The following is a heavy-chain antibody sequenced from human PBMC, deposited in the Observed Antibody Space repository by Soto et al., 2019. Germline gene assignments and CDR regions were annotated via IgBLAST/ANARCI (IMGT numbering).Heavy chain of an antibody. CDR2: IRSKAYGGTT. CDR1: GFTFGDYA. V-gene: IGHV3-49*05. Sequence: EVQLVESGGGLVKPGRSLRLSCTASGFTFGDYAMSWFRQAPGKGLEWVGFIRSKAYGGTTEYAASVKGRFTISRDDSKSIAYLQMNSLKTEDTAVYYCTRDSRGGSGYYYDLWGYYFDYWGQGTLVTVSS. J-gene: IGHJ4*02. CDR3: TRDSRGGSGYYYDLWGYYFDY. D-gene: IGHD3-22*01.